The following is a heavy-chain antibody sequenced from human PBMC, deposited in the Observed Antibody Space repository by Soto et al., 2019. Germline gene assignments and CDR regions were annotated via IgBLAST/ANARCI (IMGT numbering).Heavy chain of an antibody. D-gene: IGHD3-22*01. V-gene: IGHV4-4*02. CDR1: GGSISSSNW. J-gene: IGHJ3*02. CDR3: AREKVESDYYDSSGPHDAFDI. CDR2: IYHSGST. Sequence: SETLSLTCAVSGGSISSSNWWSWVRQPPGKGLEWIGEIYHSGSTNYNPSLKSRVTISVDKSKNQFSLKLSSVTAADTAVYYYAREKVESDYYDSSGPHDAFDIWGQGTMVT.